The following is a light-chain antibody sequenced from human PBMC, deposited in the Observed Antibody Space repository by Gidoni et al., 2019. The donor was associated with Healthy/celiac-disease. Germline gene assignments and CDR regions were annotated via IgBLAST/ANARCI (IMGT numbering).Light chain of an antibody. V-gene: IGKV3-20*01. CDR3: QQKVNGSSPFT. CDR1: QSVSRSY. J-gene: IGKJ3*01. Sequence: DIVLTQSPCTLSLSPGERATLSCRASQSVSRSYLAWYQQKPGQAPRLLIYGASRRAPGIPDRFSGSGSGTDFTLTISRLEPEDFAVYYCQQKVNGSSPFTFXPXTKVDIK. CDR2: GAS.